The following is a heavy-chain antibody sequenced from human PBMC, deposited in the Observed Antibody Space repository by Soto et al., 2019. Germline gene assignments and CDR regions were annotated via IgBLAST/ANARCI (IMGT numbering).Heavy chain of an antibody. D-gene: IGHD3-22*01. CDR1: GGSISSGGYS. CDR2: IYHSGST. CDR3: ARGPYYYDSSGHPPFDY. J-gene: IGHJ4*02. Sequence: QLQLKESGSGLVKPSQTLSLTCAVSGGSISSGGYSWSWIRQPPGKGLEWIGYIYHSGSTYYNPSRKSRVTISVDRSKNQFSLKLSSVTDADTAVYYCARGPYYYDSSGHPPFDYWGQGTLVTVSS. V-gene: IGHV4-30-2*01.